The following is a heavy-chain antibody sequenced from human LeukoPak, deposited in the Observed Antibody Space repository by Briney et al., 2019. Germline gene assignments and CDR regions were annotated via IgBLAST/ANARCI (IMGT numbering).Heavy chain of an antibody. Sequence: GGSLRLSCAAPGFTFSGSAMHWVRQASGKGLEWVGRIRSKANSYATAYAASVKGRFTISRDDSKNTAYLQMNSLKTEDTAVYYCTRAAAGRVSWFDPWGQGTLVTVSS. CDR1: GFTFSGSA. CDR3: TRAAAGRVSWFDP. CDR2: IRSKANSYAT. J-gene: IGHJ5*02. V-gene: IGHV3-73*01. D-gene: IGHD6-13*01.